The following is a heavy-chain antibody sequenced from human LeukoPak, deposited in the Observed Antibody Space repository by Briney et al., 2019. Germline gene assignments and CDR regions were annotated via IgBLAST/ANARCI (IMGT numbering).Heavy chain of an antibody. CDR1: GFTFSSYG. CDR2: IRYDGSNK. Sequence: GGSLRLSCAASGFTFSSYGMHWVRQAPGKGLEWVAFIRYDGSNKYYADSVKGRFTVSRDNSKNTLYLQMNSLRAEDTAVYYCAKGGVLRFLGPFPFDYWGQGTLVTVSS. CDR3: AKGGVLRFLGPFPFDY. D-gene: IGHD3-3*01. J-gene: IGHJ4*02. V-gene: IGHV3-30*02.